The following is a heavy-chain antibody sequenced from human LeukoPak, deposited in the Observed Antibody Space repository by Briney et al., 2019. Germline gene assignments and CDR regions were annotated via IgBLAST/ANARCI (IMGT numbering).Heavy chain of an antibody. J-gene: IGHJ4*02. CDR3: AKFSGSYVDY. CDR1: GFMFSSNW. CDR2: IKEDGTET. Sequence: GGSLRLSCAAAGFMFSSNWMNWVRLAPGKGLEWVANIKEDGTETYYVDSVKGRFTISRDNAKNSLYLQMNSLRVEDTAVYYCAKFSGSYVDYWGQGTLVTVSS. V-gene: IGHV3-7*03. D-gene: IGHD1-26*01.